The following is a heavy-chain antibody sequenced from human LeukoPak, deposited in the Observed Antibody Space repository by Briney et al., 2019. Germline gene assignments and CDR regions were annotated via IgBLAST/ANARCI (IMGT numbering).Heavy chain of an antibody. CDR1: GFMFSSYG. CDR3: AKPVMGGDDVLWWFDP. J-gene: IGHJ5*02. D-gene: IGHD3-16*01. Sequence: GGSLRLSCAASGFMFSSYGMHWVRQAPGKGLEWVAFIRYDGSNKYYADSVKGRFTISRDNSKNTLYLQMNRLRAEDTAVYYCAKPVMGGDDVLWWFDPWGQGTLVTVSS. CDR2: IRYDGSNK. V-gene: IGHV3-30*02.